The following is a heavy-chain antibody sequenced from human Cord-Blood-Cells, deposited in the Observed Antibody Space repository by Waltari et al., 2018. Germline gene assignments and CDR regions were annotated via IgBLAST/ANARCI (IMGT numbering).Heavy chain of an antibody. CDR3: ATVDYGDYVARYSGFDP. Sequence: QVQLVQSGAEVKKPGASVKVSCKVSGYTLTELSMHWVRQAPGKGLEWMGGFDPEDGETIYTQKFQGRVTMTEDTSTDTAYMELSSLRSEDTAVYYCATVDYGDYVARYSGFDPWDQGTLVTVSS. V-gene: IGHV1-24*01. D-gene: IGHD4-17*01. J-gene: IGHJ5*02. CDR1: GYTLTELS. CDR2: FDPEDGET.